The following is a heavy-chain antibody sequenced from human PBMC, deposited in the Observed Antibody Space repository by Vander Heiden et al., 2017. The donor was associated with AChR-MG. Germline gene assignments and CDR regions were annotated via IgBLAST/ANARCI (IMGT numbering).Heavy chain of an antibody. Sequence: QVQLQESGPGLVKPSETLSLTCTVSGGSISSYYWSWIRQPPGKGLEWIGYIYYSGSTNYNPSLKSRVTISVDTSKNQFSLKLSSVTAADTAVYYCAQGYDFWSGYYTWGQGTLATVSS. CDR1: GGSISSYY. J-gene: IGHJ4*02. D-gene: IGHD3-3*01. V-gene: IGHV4-59*01. CDR2: IYYSGST. CDR3: AQGYDFWSGYYT.